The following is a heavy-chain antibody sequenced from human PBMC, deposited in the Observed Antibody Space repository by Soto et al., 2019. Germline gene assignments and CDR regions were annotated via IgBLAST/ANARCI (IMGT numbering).Heavy chain of an antibody. V-gene: IGHV4-39*01. CDR1: GGSISSTRYY. CDR2: TYYTGST. J-gene: IGHJ4*02. Sequence: QLQLQESGPGLVKPSETLSLTCTVSGGSISSTRYYWGWIRQPPGKGLEWIGTTYYTGSTYYNPSLKSRVTISVDMSKNQFSLKVRSVTAADTVVYYCVSGPGTTADYWGQGTLVTVSS. D-gene: IGHD1-1*01. CDR3: VSGPGTTADY.